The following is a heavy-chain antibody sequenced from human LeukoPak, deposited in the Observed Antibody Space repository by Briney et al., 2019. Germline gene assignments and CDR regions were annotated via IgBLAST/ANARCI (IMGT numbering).Heavy chain of an antibody. J-gene: IGHJ4*02. Sequence: PGGSLRPSCTASGFTFGDYAMSWVRQAPGKGLEWVGFIRSKAYGGTTEYAASVKGRFTISRDDSKSIAYLQMNSLKTEDTAVYYCTRDAALGVTTIVFDDYWGQGTLVTVSS. CDR2: IRSKAYGGTT. D-gene: IGHD2-21*02. CDR3: TRDAALGVTTIVFDDY. CDR1: GFTFGDYA. V-gene: IGHV3-49*04.